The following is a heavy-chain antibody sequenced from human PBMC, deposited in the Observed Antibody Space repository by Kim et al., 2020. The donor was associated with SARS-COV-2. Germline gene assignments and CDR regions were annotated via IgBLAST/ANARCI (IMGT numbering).Heavy chain of an antibody. J-gene: IGHJ4*02. Sequence: SQTLSLTCAISGDSVSSNAPAWDWIRQSPSRGLEWLGRTYFRSKWIHDYAVSLRSRMTINPDTSKNQFSLHLNSVTPEDTAVYYCVRASGSSYDYCGQG. CDR1: GDSVSSNAPA. V-gene: IGHV6-1*01. CDR2: TYFRSKWIH. CDR3: VRASGSSYDY. D-gene: IGHD6-6*01.